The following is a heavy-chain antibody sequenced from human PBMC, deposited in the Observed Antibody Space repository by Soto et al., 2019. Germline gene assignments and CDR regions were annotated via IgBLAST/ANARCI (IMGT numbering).Heavy chain of an antibody. V-gene: IGHV3-7*01. Sequence: GGSLRLSCAASGFTFSSYWMSWVRQAPGKGLEWVANIKQDGSEKYYVDSVKGRFTISRDNAKNSLYLQMDSLRAEDTAVYYCARDLTPPLDDFWSGPFDYWGQGTLVTVSS. D-gene: IGHD3-3*01. CDR2: IKQDGSEK. CDR1: GFTFSSYW. J-gene: IGHJ4*02. CDR3: ARDLTPPLDDFWSGPFDY.